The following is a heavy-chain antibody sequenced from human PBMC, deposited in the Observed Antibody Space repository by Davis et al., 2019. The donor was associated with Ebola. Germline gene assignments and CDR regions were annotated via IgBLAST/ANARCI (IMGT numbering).Heavy chain of an antibody. Sequence: ASVKVSCKASGYTFTSYHINWVRQATGQGLEGMGWMNPNRGNTGYAQKFQGRVTMTRNTSISIAYMELSRLRSEDTAVYYCAREYSGYAGPYYYYGMDVWGKGTTVTVSS. CDR2: MNPNRGNT. J-gene: IGHJ6*04. CDR3: AREYSGYAGPYYYYGMDV. CDR1: GYTFTSYH. D-gene: IGHD5-12*01. V-gene: IGHV1-8*01.